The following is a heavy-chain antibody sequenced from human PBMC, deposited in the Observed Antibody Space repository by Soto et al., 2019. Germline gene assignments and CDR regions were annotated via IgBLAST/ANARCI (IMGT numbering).Heavy chain of an antibody. D-gene: IGHD3-22*01. V-gene: IGHV3-23*01. CDR2: VSGSGATT. Sequence: GGSLRLSCSASGFSFSGYAMSWVRQSAGKGLEWVSAVSGSGATTFYADSVKGRFTISRDNSNNSFYLQISNLRGEDTAVYYCAKDQNTMIGVVSQAFYDWGQXTLVTVSS. CDR3: AKDQNTMIGVVSQAFYD. CDR1: GFSFSGYA. J-gene: IGHJ4*02.